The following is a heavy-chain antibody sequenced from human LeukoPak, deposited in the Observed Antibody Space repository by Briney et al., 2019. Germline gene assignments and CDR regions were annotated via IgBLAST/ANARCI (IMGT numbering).Heavy chain of an antibody. CDR2: IKQDRSEK. V-gene: IGHV3-7*01. CDR1: GFTFTNYW. Sequence: GGSLRLSCAASGFTFTNYWMSWVRQAPGKGLELVANIKQDRSEKYYVDSVKGRFTISRDNAKNSLYLQMNSLRAEDTAVYYCARRRRSSENWFDPWGQGTLVTVSS. D-gene: IGHD6-19*01. J-gene: IGHJ5*02. CDR3: ARRRRSSENWFDP.